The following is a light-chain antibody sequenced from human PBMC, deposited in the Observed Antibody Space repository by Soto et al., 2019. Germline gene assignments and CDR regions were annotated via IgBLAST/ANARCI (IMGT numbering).Light chain of an antibody. CDR2: DNN. CDR1: SSNIGNNF. V-gene: IGLV1-51*01. J-gene: IGLJ2*01. CDR3: GTWDTSLGAVV. Sequence: QSVLTQPPSVSAAPGQKVTISCSGSSSNIGNNFASWYQQLPGTAPKLLIYDNNKRPSGIPGRFSGFKSGTSATLGITGLQTGDEADYFCGTWDTSLGAVVFGGGTKLTVL.